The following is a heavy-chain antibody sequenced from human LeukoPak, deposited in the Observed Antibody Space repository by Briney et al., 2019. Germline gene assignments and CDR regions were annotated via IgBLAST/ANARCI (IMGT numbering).Heavy chain of an antibody. D-gene: IGHD4-17*01. V-gene: IGHV1-8*03. J-gene: IGHJ6*03. CDR1: GYTFTSYD. CDR3: ARDETMTTVTTWPYYYYMDV. CDR2: MNPNSGNT. Sequence: ASVKVSCKASGYTFTSYDINWVRQATGQGLEWMGWMNPNSGNTGYAQKFQGRVTITRNTSISTAYMELSSLRSEDTAVYYCARDETMTTVTTWPYYYYMDVWGKGTTVTVSS.